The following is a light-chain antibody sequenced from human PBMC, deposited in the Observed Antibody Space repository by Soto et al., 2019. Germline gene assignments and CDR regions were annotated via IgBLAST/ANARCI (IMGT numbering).Light chain of an antibody. J-gene: IGLJ2*01. Sequence: QSALTQPPSASGSPGQSVTISCTGTSSDVGGYNYVSWYQQHPGKAPKLMIYEVSKRPSGVPDRFSGSKSGNTASLTVSGHQAEDDAYYYYSSDAGRNVFVVFGGGTTLTVL. CDR2: EVS. V-gene: IGLV2-8*01. CDR3: SSDAGRNVFVV. CDR1: SSDVGGYNY.